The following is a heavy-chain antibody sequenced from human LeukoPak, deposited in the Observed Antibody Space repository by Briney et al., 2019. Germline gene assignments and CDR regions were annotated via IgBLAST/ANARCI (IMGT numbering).Heavy chain of an antibody. V-gene: IGHV3-11*05. CDR2: IGSSSSYT. D-gene: IGHD1-26*01. J-gene: IGHJ4*02. Sequence: GGSLRLSCAASGFTFSDYYMSWIRQAPGKGLEWVSYIGSSSSYTNYADSVKGRFTISRDNAKNSLYLQMNSLRAEDTAVYYCARGNGGSYLFDYWGQGTLVTVSS. CDR3: ARGNGGSYLFDY. CDR1: GFTFSDYY.